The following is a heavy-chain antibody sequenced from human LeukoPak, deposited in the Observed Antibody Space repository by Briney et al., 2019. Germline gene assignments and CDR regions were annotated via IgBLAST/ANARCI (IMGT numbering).Heavy chain of an antibody. D-gene: IGHD3-10*01. CDR3: ARGVYYGSGSYSDY. CDR2: INPNSGGT. Sequence: ASVKVSCKASGYTFTGYYMHWVRQAPGQGLEWMGWINPNSGGTNYAQEFQGRVTMTRGTSISTAYMELSRLRSDDTAVYYCARGVYYGSGSYSDYWGQGTLVTVSS. CDR1: GYTFTGYY. J-gene: IGHJ4*02. V-gene: IGHV1-2*02.